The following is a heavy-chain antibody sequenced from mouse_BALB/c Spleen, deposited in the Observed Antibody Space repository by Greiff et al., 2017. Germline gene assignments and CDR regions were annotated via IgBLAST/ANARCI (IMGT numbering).Heavy chain of an antibody. CDR3: APPITTATTNYFDY. CDR1: GFNINDYY. J-gene: IGHJ2*01. V-gene: IGHV14-1*02. CDR2: IGHENGNT. Sequence: EVQLLESGAELVRPGGSVKLSCTASGFNINDYYMHWVQQRPEQGLEWFGWIGHENGNTIYDPRFHGKASITADTSSNTAYLQLSSLTSEDTAVYYCAPPITTATTNYFDYWGQGTTLTVSS. D-gene: IGHD1-2*01.